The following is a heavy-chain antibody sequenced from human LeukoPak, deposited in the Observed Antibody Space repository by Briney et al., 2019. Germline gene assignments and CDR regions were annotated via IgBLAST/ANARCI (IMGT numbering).Heavy chain of an antibody. CDR3: ARGRYSSSWFPFDY. J-gene: IGHJ4*02. V-gene: IGHV4-39*07. D-gene: IGHD6-13*01. CDR1: GGSISSSSYY. Sequence: PSETLSLTCTVSGGSISSSSYYWGWIRQPPGKGLEWIGEINHSGSTNYNPSLKSRVTISVDTSKNQFSLKLSSVTAADTAVYYCARGRYSSSWFPFDYWGQGTLVTVSS. CDR2: INHSGST.